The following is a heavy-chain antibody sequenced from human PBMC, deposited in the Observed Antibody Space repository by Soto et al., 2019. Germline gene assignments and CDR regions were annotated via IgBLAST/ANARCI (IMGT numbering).Heavy chain of an antibody. CDR2: TSSSSSTI. V-gene: IGHV3-48*01. Sequence: GGSLRLSCAASGFTFSSYSMNWVRQAPGNGLEWVSYTSSSSSTIYYADSVKGRFTISRDNAKNSLYLQMNSLRAEDTAVYYCARDWDGDYSGSYYYYYMDVWGKGTTVTVSS. J-gene: IGHJ6*03. D-gene: IGHD4-17*01. CDR1: GFTFSSYS. CDR3: ARDWDGDYSGSYYYYYMDV.